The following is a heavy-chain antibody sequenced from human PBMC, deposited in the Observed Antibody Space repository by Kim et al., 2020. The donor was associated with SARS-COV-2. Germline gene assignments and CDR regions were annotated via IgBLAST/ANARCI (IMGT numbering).Heavy chain of an antibody. CDR2: INHSGST. V-gene: IGHV4-34*01. CDR1: GGSFSGYY. J-gene: IGHJ4*02. D-gene: IGHD3-10*01. Sequence: SETLSLTCAVYGGSFSGYYWSWIRQPPGKGLEWIGEINHSGSTNYNPSLKSRVTISVDTSKNQFSLKLSSVTAADTAVYYCARGRGITMVRGVMNYWGQG. CDR3: ARGRGITMVRGVMNY.